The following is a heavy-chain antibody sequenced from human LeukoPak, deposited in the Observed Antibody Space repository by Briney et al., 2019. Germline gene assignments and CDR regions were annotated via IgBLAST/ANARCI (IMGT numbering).Heavy chain of an antibody. Sequence: SETLSLTCTVSGYSISSNYYWGWIRQPPGKGLEWIGTRYHSGNTYYNPSLKSRVTISVDTSKNQFSLKLSSVTAPDTAVYYCARDPSLTGDFDYWGQGTLVTVSS. D-gene: IGHD7-27*01. CDR1: GYSISSNYY. V-gene: IGHV4-38-2*02. CDR3: ARDPSLTGDFDY. J-gene: IGHJ4*02. CDR2: RYHSGNT.